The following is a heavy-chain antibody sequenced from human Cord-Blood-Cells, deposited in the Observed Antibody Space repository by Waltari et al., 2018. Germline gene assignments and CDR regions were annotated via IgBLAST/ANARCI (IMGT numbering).Heavy chain of an antibody. V-gene: IGHV4-39*01. CDR1: GGPLRSSCYY. D-gene: IGHD1-26*01. J-gene: IGHJ3*02. Sequence: QLQLQESGPGLVNPSETLSLTCTVSGGPLRSSCYYWGCTRQPPGKGLEWVGSIYYSGSTYYNPSLKSRVTISVDTSKNQFSLKLSSVTAADTAVYYCARHFGSYYAFDIWGQGTMVTVSS. CDR3: ARHFGSYYAFDI. CDR2: IYYSGST.